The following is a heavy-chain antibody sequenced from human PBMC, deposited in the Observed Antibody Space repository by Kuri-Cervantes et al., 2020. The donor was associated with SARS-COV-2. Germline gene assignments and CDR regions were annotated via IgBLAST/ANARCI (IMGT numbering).Heavy chain of an antibody. Sequence: ASVKVSCKASGYTFTSYYMHWVRQAPGQGLEWMGIINPSGGSTSYAQKFQGRVTMTRDTSTSTVYMELSSLRSEDTAVYYCARPYYDFWSGPKEYYFDYWGQGPLVPVSS. D-gene: IGHD3-3*01. J-gene: IGHJ4*02. V-gene: IGHV1-46*01. CDR1: GYTFTSYY. CDR2: INPSGGST. CDR3: ARPYYDFWSGPKEYYFDY.